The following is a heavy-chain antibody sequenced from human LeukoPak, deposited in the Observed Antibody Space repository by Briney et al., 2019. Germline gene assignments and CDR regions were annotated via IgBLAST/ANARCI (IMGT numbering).Heavy chain of an antibody. CDR1: GFTFGDYA. V-gene: IGHV3-49*03. Sequence: GGSLRLSCTASGFTFGDYAMSWFRQAPGKGLEWVGFIRSKAYGGTTEYAASVKGRFTISRDDSKSIAYLQMNGLKTEDTAVYYCTRVHYVWGSYRTIDYWGQGTLVTVSS. D-gene: IGHD3-16*02. J-gene: IGHJ4*02. CDR2: IRSKAYGGTT. CDR3: TRVHYVWGSYRTIDY.